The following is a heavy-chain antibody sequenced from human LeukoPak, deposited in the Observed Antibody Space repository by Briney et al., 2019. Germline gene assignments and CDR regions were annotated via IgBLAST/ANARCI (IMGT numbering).Heavy chain of an antibody. Sequence: ASVKVSCKASGYTFTGYYMHWVRQAPGQGLEWMGWINPNSGGTNYAQKFQGRVTMTRDTSISTAYMELSRLRSDDTAVYYCARDPVVVITLAGGFDPWGQGTLVTVSS. CDR2: INPNSGGT. V-gene: IGHV1-2*02. CDR1: GYTFTGYY. D-gene: IGHD3-22*01. J-gene: IGHJ5*02. CDR3: ARDPVVVITLAGGFDP.